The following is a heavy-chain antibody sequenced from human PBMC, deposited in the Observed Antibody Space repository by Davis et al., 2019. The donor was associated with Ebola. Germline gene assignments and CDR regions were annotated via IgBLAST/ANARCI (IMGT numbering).Heavy chain of an antibody. D-gene: IGHD6-19*01. V-gene: IGHV1-46*01. J-gene: IGHJ4*02. CDR1: GYTFTGYY. Sequence: AASVKVSCKTSGYTFTGYYIVWVRQAPGQGLEWMGMINPNDGRTIYAQKFQGRVTVTRDTSTTTVYMDLSSLRSDDTAVFYCARASFAYNSGWYADYWGPGSLVTVSS. CDR3: ARASFAYNSGWYADY. CDR2: INPNDGRT.